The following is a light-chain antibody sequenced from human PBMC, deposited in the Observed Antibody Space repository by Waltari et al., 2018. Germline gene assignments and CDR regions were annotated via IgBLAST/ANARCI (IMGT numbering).Light chain of an antibody. J-gene: IGKJ1*01. CDR3: QQSATAPWT. V-gene: IGKV3-20*01. CDR1: QSVRNNY. CDR2: GTS. Sequence: EVVMTQSPVTLSLSPGERATLSCRARQSVRNNYLAWYQQKCGQARKLLISGTSRRATGLSDRFSGSGSGTALTLTSRRLEHEDFSVYYCQQSATAPWTFGQGTKVE.